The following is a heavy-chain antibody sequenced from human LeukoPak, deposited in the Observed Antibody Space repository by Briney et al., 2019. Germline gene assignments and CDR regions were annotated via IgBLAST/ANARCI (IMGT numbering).Heavy chain of an antibody. J-gene: IGHJ5*02. V-gene: IGHV4-59*13. CDR1: GGSISSFY. D-gene: IGHD1-26*01. CDR3: VTGRYSYGWYDH. Sequence: SETLSLTCTVSGGSISSFYWSWLRQPPGKGREWIGYMYYGGSPNYNPSLKSRVITSLDTSKNQFSLKLNSVTTADTAVYYCVTGRYSYGWYDHWGQGILVTVSS. CDR2: MYYGGSP.